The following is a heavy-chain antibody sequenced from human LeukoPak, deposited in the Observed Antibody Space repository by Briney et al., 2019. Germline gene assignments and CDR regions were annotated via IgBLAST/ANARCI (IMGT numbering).Heavy chain of an antibody. J-gene: IGHJ6*03. V-gene: IGHV4-59*08. D-gene: IGHD1-26*01. CDR2: IYYSGST. CDR1: GGSISSYY. Sequence: SETLSLTCTVSGGSISSYYWSWIRQPPGKGLEWIGYIYYSGSTNYNPSPKSRVTISVDTSQDQFSLKLSSVTAADTAVYYCARRIVGAAKPDYYYYYMDVWGKGTTVTVSS. CDR3: ARRIVGAAKPDYYYYYMDV.